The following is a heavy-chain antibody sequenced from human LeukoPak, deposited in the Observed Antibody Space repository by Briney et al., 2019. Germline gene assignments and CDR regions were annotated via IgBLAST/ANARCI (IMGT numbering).Heavy chain of an antibody. CDR3: ARHPLRRKYQGSGYFDL. V-gene: IGHV4-59*08. J-gene: IGHJ2*01. Sequence: SETLSLTCTVSGGSISSYYWSWIRQPPGKGLEWIGYNYNRGGHNYNPSLKSRVTISVDTSKNQFPLKRSSVTAADTAVYYCARHPLRRKYQGSGYFDLWGRGTLVTVS. CDR1: GGSISSYY. CDR2: NYNRGGH. D-gene: IGHD2-2*01.